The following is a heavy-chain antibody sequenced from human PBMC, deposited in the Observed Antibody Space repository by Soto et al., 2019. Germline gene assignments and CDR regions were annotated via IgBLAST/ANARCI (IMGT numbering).Heavy chain of an antibody. D-gene: IGHD3-16*01. CDR3: ARGGDGLYTDFHH. Sequence: LRLSCAASGFTFSSYRMNWVRQAPGKGLEWVSYISMTGSTIYYADSVKGRFTISRDNAKNSLYLQMNSLRAEDTAVYYCARGGDGLYTDFHHRGQGTLVTVTP. CDR2: ISMTGSTI. V-gene: IGHV3-48*01. CDR1: GFTFSSYR. J-gene: IGHJ4*02.